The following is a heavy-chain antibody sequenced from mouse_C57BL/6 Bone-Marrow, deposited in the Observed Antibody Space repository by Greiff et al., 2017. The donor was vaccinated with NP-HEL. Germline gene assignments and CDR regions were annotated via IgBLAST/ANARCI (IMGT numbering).Heavy chain of an antibody. J-gene: IGHJ4*01. V-gene: IGHV1-59*01. Sequence: QVQLQQPGAELVRPGTSVKLSCKASGYTFTSYWMHWVKQRPGQGLEWIGVIDPSDSYTNYNQQFKGKATLTVDTSSSTAYMQLSSLTSEDSAVYYCASFYYYAMDYWGQGTSVTVSS. CDR3: ASFYYYAMDY. CDR1: GYTFTSYW. CDR2: IDPSDSYT.